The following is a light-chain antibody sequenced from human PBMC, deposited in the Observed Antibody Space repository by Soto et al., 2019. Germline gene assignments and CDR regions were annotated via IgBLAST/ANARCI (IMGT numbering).Light chain of an antibody. V-gene: IGKV3-15*01. J-gene: IGKJ4*01. CDR1: QSIGDT. Sequence: EIVMTQSPATLSASPGGRATLSCRASQSIGDTLAWYQQKPGQAPRLLIYGASSRVTGFPARFSGSGSGTDFTLTISSLQSEDFAVYFCQQYNNWPLTFGGGTKVDIK. CDR3: QQYNNWPLT. CDR2: GAS.